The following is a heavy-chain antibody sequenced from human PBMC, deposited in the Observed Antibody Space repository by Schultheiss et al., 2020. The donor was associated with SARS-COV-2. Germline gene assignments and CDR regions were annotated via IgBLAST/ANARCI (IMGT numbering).Heavy chain of an antibody. CDR3: ARRGIAAAGLYYYYGMDV. Sequence: GESLKISCKGSGYSFTSYWIGWVRQMPGKGLEWMGIIYPGDSDTRYSPSFQGQVTISADKSISTAYLHWSSLKASDTAMYFCARRGIAAAGLYYYYGMDVWGQGTTVTVSS. D-gene: IGHD6-13*01. J-gene: IGHJ6*02. CDR1: GYSFTSYW. V-gene: IGHV5-51*01. CDR2: IYPGDSDT.